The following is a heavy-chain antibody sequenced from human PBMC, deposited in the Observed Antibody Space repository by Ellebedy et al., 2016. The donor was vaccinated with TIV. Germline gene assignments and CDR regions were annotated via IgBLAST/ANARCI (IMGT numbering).Heavy chain of an antibody. CDR3: AGLPTARIAGDVGWFGP. D-gene: IGHD6-13*01. V-gene: IGHV3-23*01. CDR1: GFTFSGYS. J-gene: IGHJ5*02. CDR2: ISGSGVYA. Sequence: GESLKISCVVSGFTFSGYSMTWVRQAPGKGLEWVSVISGSGVYAYYADSVKGRFAISRDDSQNTLYLQMNSLGVDDMAVYYCAGLPTARIAGDVGWFGPWGQGTLVIVSS.